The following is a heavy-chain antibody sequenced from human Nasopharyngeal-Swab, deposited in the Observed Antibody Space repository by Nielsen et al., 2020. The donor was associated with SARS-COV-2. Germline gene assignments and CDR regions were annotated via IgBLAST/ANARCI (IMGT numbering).Heavy chain of an antibody. CDR1: GFTFDDYA. Sequence: GESLRLSCAASGFTFDDYAMHWVRQAPGKGLEWVSGISWNSGSIGYADSVKGRFTISRDNAKNSLYLQMNSLRAEDTALYYCAKLAFVGTTYDAFDIWGQGTMVTVSS. V-gene: IGHV3-9*01. CDR3: AKLAFVGTTYDAFDI. J-gene: IGHJ3*02. D-gene: IGHD7-27*01. CDR2: ISWNSGSI.